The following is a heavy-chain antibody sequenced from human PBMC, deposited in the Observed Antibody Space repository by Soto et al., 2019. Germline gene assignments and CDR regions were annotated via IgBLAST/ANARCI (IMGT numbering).Heavy chain of an antibody. J-gene: IGHJ6*02. Sequence: GGSLRLSCAASGFTFSNAWMNWVRQAPGKGLEWVGRIKSKTDGGTTDYAAPVKGRFTISRDDSKNTLYLQMNSLKTEDTAVYYCTTAPTLLWFGELQSGMDVWGQGTTVTVSS. CDR2: IKSKTDGGTT. CDR1: GFTFSNAW. V-gene: IGHV3-15*07. D-gene: IGHD3-10*01. CDR3: TTAPTLLWFGELQSGMDV.